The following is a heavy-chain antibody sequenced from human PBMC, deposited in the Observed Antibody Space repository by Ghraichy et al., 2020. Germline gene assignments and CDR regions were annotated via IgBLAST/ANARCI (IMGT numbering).Heavy chain of an antibody. J-gene: IGHJ4*02. CDR2: IYTSGST. V-gene: IGHV4-4*09. CDR3: ARSWFGESGKAVSNDY. Sequence: ETLSLTCTVSGGSISSYYWSWIRQPPGKGLEWIGYIYTSGSTNYNPSLKSRVTISVDTSKNQFSLKLSSVTAADTAVYYCARSWFGESGKAVSNDYWGQGTLVTVSS. D-gene: IGHD3-10*01. CDR1: GGSISSYY.